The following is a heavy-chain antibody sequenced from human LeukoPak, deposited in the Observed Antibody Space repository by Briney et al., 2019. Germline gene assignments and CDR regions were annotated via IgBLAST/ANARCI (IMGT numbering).Heavy chain of an antibody. D-gene: IGHD2-2*01. J-gene: IGHJ4*02. CDR1: GYTFTGYY. V-gene: IGHV1-2*02. CDR3: ARGRAIVVVPAAIRVMFGC. Sequence: ASVKVSCKASGYTFTGYYMHWVRQAPGQGLEWMGWINPNSGGTNYAQKFQGRVTMTRDTSISTAYMELSRLRSDDTAVYYCARGRAIVVVPAAIRVMFGCWGQGTLVTVSS. CDR2: INPNSGGT.